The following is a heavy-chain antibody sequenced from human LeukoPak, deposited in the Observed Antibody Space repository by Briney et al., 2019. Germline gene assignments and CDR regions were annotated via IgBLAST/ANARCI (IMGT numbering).Heavy chain of an antibody. CDR3: ARVLAADYYDSSVGFDY. V-gene: IGHV3-30-3*01. D-gene: IGHD3-22*01. Sequence: GGSLRLSCAASGFTFSSYAMHWVRQAPGKGLEWVAVISYDGSNKYYADSVKGRFTISRDNSKNTLCLQMNSLRAEDTAVYYCARVLAADYYDSSVGFDYWGQGTLVTVSS. CDR2: ISYDGSNK. CDR1: GFTFSSYA. J-gene: IGHJ4*02.